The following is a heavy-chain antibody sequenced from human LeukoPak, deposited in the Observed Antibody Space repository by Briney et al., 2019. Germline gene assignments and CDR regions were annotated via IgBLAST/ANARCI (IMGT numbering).Heavy chain of an antibody. CDR3: ARADGGNSGSDY. J-gene: IGHJ4*02. V-gene: IGHV1-8*01. CDR1: GYTFTSYD. Sequence: ASVKVSCKASGYTFTSYDINWVRQATGQGLEWMGWMNPNSGNTGYAQKFQGRVTITADKSTSTAYMELSSLRSEDTAVYYCARADGGNSGSDYWGQGTLVTVSS. D-gene: IGHD2-21*02. CDR2: MNPNSGNT.